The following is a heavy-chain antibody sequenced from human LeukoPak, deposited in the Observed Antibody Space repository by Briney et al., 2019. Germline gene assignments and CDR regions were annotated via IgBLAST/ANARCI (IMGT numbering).Heavy chain of an antibody. CDR3: ARNSDTMIENYFDY. CDR2: IIPIFGTA. CDR1: GRTFTSYA. Sequence: SVKVSCKASGRTFTSYAISWVRQAPGQGREWMGGIIPIFGTANYAQKFQGRVTITTDESTSTAYMELSSLRSEDTAVYYCARNSDTMIENYFDYWGQGTLVTVSS. V-gene: IGHV1-69*05. D-gene: IGHD3-22*01. J-gene: IGHJ4*02.